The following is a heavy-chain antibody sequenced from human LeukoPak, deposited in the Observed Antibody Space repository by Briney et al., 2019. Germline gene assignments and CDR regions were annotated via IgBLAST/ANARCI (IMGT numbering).Heavy chain of an antibody. CDR1: GGSISSYY. CDR2: IYTSGNT. D-gene: IGHD6-6*01. J-gene: IGHJ4*02. CDR3: ARAPSSSSRPFGY. V-gene: IGHV4-4*07. Sequence: SETLSLTCTVSGGSISSYYWSWIRQPAGKALEWIGRIYTSGNTNYNPSPKSRLNMSVDTSKNWFSLKLSSVTAADTALYYCARAPSSSSRPFGYWGQGTLVTVSS.